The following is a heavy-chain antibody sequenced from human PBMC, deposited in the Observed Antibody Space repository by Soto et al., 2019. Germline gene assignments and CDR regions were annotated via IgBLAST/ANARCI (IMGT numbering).Heavy chain of an antibody. CDR1: GYSFTGYW. CDR2: IYPGDSDT. D-gene: IGHD6-6*01. V-gene: IGHV5-51*01. Sequence: PGESLKISCKGSGYSFTGYWIGWVRQMPGKGLEWMGIIYPGDSDTRYSPSFQGQVTISADKSISTAYLQWSSLKASDTAMYYCARHEYSSSSGMDVWGQGTTVTVSS. J-gene: IGHJ6*02. CDR3: ARHEYSSSSGMDV.